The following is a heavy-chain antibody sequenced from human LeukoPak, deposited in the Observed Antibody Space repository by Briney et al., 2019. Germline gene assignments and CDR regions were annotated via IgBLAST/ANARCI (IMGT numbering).Heavy chain of an antibody. CDR2: ISWSSGSI. CDR3: ARESNWAFDY. V-gene: IGHV3-9*01. J-gene: IGHJ4*02. D-gene: IGHD7-27*01. CDR1: GFTFDDYA. Sequence: GGSLRLSCAASGFTFDDYAMHWVRQPPGKGLEWVSGISWSSGSIGYADSVKGRFTISRDNAKNSLYLQMNSLRAEDTAVYYCARESNWAFDYWGQGTLVTVSS.